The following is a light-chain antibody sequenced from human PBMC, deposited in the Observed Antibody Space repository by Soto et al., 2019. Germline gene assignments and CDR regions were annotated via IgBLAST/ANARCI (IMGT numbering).Light chain of an antibody. J-gene: IGLJ3*02. Sequence: QSVLTQPPSVSGAPGQRVTISCTGSSSNIGAGYDVHWYQQLPGTAPKLLIYGNSNRPSGVPDRFSGSKSGTSASLAITGLQAEDEAAYYCQSYDSSLIVSRVLGVWTKLTVL. CDR1: SSNIGAGYD. CDR2: GNS. V-gene: IGLV1-40*01. CDR3: QSYDSSLIVSRV.